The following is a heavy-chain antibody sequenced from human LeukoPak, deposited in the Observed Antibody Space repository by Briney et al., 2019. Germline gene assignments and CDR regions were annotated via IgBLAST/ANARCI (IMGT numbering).Heavy chain of an antibody. CDR2: IVVGSGNT. Sequence: GASVRVSCKASGFTFTSSAMQWVRQARGQRLEWIGWIVVGSGNTNYAQKFQERVTITRDMSTSTAYMELSSLRSEDTAVYYCAADQGSGWYVWGQGTLVTVSS. J-gene: IGHJ4*02. CDR1: GFTFTSSA. D-gene: IGHD6-19*01. CDR3: AADQGSGWYV. V-gene: IGHV1-58*02.